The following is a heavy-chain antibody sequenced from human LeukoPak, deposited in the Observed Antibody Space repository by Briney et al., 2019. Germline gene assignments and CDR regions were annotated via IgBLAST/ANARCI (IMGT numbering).Heavy chain of an antibody. Sequence: GASVKVSCKASGYTFTSYDINWVRQATGQGPGWMGWMNPNSGNTGYAQKFQGRVTMTRNTSISTAYMELSSLRSEDTAVYYCAKVSDYYYYYGLDVWGQGTTVTVSS. CDR2: MNPNSGNT. V-gene: IGHV1-8*01. CDR3: AKVSDYYYYYGLDV. CDR1: GYTFTSYD. D-gene: IGHD2/OR15-2a*01. J-gene: IGHJ6*02.